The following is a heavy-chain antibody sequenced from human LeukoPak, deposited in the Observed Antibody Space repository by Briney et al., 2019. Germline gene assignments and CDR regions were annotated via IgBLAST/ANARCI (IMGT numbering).Heavy chain of an antibody. V-gene: IGHV3-30*04. CDR1: GFTFSSYA. CDR2: ISYDGSNK. CDR3: ARDLLTDRGWVGAFDI. J-gene: IGHJ3*02. Sequence: GGSLRLSCAAYGFTFSSYAMHWVRQAPGKGLEWVAVISYDGSNKYYADSVKGRFTISRDNSKNTLYLQMNSLRAEDTAAYYCARDLLTDRGWVGAFDIWGQGTMVTVSS. D-gene: IGHD6-19*01.